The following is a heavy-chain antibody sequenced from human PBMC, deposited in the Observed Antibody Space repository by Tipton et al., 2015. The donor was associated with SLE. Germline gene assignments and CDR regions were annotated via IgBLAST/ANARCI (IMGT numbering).Heavy chain of an antibody. V-gene: IGHV4-39*07. CDR1: GGSISSSSYY. CDR2: IYYSGST. D-gene: IGHD3-10*01. J-gene: IGHJ4*02. CDR3: ARAGGSREYYFDY. Sequence: PGLVKPSETLSLTCTVSGGSISSSSYYWGWIRQPPGKGLEWIGSIYYSGSTYYNPSLKSRVTISVDTSKNQFSLKLSSVTAADTAVYYCARAGGSREYYFDYWGQGTLVTASS.